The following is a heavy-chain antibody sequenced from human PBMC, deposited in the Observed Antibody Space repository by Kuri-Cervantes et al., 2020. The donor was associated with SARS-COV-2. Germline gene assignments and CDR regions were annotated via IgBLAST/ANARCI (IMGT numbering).Heavy chain of an antibody. CDR3: ARSGSYSYYFDY. Sequence: SETLSLTCTVSGGSISSNNYYWGWIRQPPGKGLEWIASIYYNGRSYYNPSLESRVDISVDTSKNQFSLKLSSVTAADTAVYYCARSGSYSYYFDYWGQGTLVTVSS. D-gene: IGHD1-26*01. V-gene: IGHV4-39*01. CDR1: GGSISSNNYY. CDR2: IYYNGRS. J-gene: IGHJ4*02.